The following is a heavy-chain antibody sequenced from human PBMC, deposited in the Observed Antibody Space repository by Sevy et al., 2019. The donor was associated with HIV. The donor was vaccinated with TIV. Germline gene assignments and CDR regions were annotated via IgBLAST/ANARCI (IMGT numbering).Heavy chain of an antibody. Sequence: GGSLRLSCEGSGFTFSSHAMSWVRQAPGKGLEWVSGISGSGGSAYYADSGKGRFTISRDNSKNTLYLQMNSLRAEDAAVYYCAKARWLAPNDALDIWGQGTMVTVSS. D-gene: IGHD6-19*01. J-gene: IGHJ3*02. CDR2: ISGSGGSA. CDR3: AKARWLAPNDALDI. V-gene: IGHV3-23*01. CDR1: GFTFSSHA.